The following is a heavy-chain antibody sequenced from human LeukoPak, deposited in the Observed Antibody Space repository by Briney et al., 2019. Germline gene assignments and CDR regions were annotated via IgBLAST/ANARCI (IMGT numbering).Heavy chain of an antibody. CDR1: GFTFSSYG. D-gene: IGHD5-18*01. V-gene: IGHV3-33*01. CDR3: ARERDSYGYHYGMDV. CDR2: IWYDGSNK. Sequence: GGSLRLSCAASGFTFSSYGMHWVRQAPGKGLEWVAVIWYDGSNKYYADSVKGRFTISRDNSKNTLYLQMNSLRAEDTAVYYCARERDSYGYHYGMDVWGQGTTVTVSS. J-gene: IGHJ6*02.